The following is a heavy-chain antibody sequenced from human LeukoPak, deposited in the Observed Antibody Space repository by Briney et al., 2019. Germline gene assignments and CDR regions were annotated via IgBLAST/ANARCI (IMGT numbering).Heavy chain of an antibody. J-gene: IGHJ6*02. CDR3: ARDGHCSSTSCRLYYYYGMDV. CDR1: GYTFTSYG. D-gene: IGHD2-2*03. V-gene: IGHV1-18*01. CDR2: ISAYNGNT. Sequence: GASVKVSCKASGYTFTSYGISWVRQAPGQGLEWMGWISAYNGNTNYAQKLQGRVTMTTDTSTSTAYMELRSLRSDDTAVYYCARDGHCSSTSCRLYYYYGMDVWGQGTTVTVSS.